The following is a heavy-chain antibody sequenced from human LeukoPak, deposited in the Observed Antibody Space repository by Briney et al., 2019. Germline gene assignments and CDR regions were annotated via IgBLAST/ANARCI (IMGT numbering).Heavy chain of an antibody. CDR3: TRDQYLDY. J-gene: IGHJ4*02. Sequence: PGGSLRLSCAASGFTLRSCTMNWVRQAPGKGLEWVSSIGISSSKIYYADSVKGRFIISRDNAKNSVYLQMNSLRAEDTAIYYCTRDQYLDYRGQGTLVTVSS. CDR2: IGISSSKI. CDR1: GFTLRSCT. V-gene: IGHV3-21*04.